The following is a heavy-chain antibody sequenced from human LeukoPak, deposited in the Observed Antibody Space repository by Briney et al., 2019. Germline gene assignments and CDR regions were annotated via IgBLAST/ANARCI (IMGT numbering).Heavy chain of an antibody. Sequence: NPSETLSLTCTVSGGSISSSSYYWGWIRQPPGKGLEWIGSIYYSGSTYYNPSLKSRVTISVDTSKNQFSLKLSSVTAADTAVYYCARSRRADAFDIWGQGTMVTVSS. CDR2: IYYSGST. CDR3: ARSRRADAFDI. V-gene: IGHV4-39*07. CDR1: GGSISSSSYY. J-gene: IGHJ3*02.